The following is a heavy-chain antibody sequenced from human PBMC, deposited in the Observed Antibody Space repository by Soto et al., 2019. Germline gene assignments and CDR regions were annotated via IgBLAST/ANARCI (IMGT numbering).Heavy chain of an antibody. J-gene: IGHJ6*02. CDR3: ARSYSSRSPSQFYGMDV. V-gene: IGHV2-70*01. CDR1: VFSLSTSGMC. Sequence: SGPTLVNPTQTLTLTCTFSVFSLSTSGMCVSWIRQPPGKALEWLALIDWDDDKYYSTSLKTRLTISKDTSKNQLVLTMTDMDPVDTATYYCARSYSSRSPSQFYGMDVWGQGTTVTVSS. CDR2: IDWDDDK. D-gene: IGHD6-13*01.